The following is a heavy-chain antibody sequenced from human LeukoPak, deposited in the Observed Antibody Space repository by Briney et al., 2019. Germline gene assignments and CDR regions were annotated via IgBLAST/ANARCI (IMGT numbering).Heavy chain of an antibody. CDR3: ASSYLHYNWNDEVRFDY. CDR1: GGSISSYY. D-gene: IGHD1-1*01. J-gene: IGHJ4*02. Sequence: SETLSLTCTVSGGSISSYYWSWIRRPPGKGLEWIGYIYYSGSTNYNPSLKSRVTISVDTSKNQFSLKLSSVTAADTAVYYCASSYLHYNWNDEVRFDYWGQGTLVTVSS. V-gene: IGHV4-59*08. CDR2: IYYSGST.